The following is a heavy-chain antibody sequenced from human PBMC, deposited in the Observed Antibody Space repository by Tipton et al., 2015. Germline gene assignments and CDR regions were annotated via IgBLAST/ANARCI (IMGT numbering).Heavy chain of an antibody. Sequence: SLRLSCAASGFTFNNYAMSWVRQAPGKGPEWVSAISGTGFVTYYADSVRGRFTISRDNSKNKVYLHMDSLRVEDAAIYYCAKSDQWDLPGYFDYWGQGTLVSVSS. CDR3: AKSDQWDLPGYFDY. J-gene: IGHJ4*02. CDR1: GFTFNNYA. D-gene: IGHD1-26*01. V-gene: IGHV3-23*01. CDR2: ISGTGFVT.